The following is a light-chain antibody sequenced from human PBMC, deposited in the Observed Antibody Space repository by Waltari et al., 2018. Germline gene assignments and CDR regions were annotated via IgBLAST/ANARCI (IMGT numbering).Light chain of an antibody. CDR1: SGHSSNI. V-gene: IGLV4-69*01. CDR2: VNSDGSH. J-gene: IGLJ3*02. Sequence: QLVLTQSPSASASLGASVRLTCTLDSGHSSNIIAWHQQQPEKGPRYLMKVNSDGSHSKGDGIPHRFSGSGSGAERYLTISSVQSEDEADYYCQTGGHGTWVFGGGTKLTVL. CDR3: QTGGHGTWV.